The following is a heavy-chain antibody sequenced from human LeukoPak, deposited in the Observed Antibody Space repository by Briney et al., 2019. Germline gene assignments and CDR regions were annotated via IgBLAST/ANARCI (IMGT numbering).Heavy chain of an antibody. CDR1: GFTFSSYS. Sequence: GGSLRLSCAASGFTFSSYSMNWVRQAQGKGLEWVSSISSSSSYIYYADSVKGRFTISRDNAKNSLYLQMNSLRAEDTAVYYCARDPIAVAGGGDGYWGQGTLVTVSS. CDR3: ARDPIAVAGGGDGY. J-gene: IGHJ4*02. D-gene: IGHD6-19*01. CDR2: ISSSSSYI. V-gene: IGHV3-21*01.